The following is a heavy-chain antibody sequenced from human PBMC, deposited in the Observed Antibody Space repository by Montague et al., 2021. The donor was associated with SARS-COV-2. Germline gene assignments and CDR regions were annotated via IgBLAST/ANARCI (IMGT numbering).Heavy chain of an antibody. CDR3: ARLRDFYGSGSYKNSWFDP. CDR2: ISYSGST. J-gene: IGHJ5*02. CDR1: AGSISTNSYY. V-gene: IGHV4-39*02. D-gene: IGHD3-10*01. Sequence: SETLSLTCTVSAGSISTNSYYWAWIRQPPGKGLEWIGSISYSGSTYFNPSLESRLTMSVDTSKNHFSLKLSSVTAADTAVYYCARLRDFYGSGSYKNSWFDPWGQGTRVTVS.